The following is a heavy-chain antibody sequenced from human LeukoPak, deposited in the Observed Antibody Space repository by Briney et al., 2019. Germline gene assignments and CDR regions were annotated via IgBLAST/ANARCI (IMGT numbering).Heavy chain of an antibody. CDR1: GFTFSSYN. J-gene: IGHJ4*02. CDR2: CRKKLYAHTT. CDR3: ARSRNRFDDY. Sequence: PGGSLRLSCAASGFTFSSYNMNWVRQAPGKGPEWIAHCRKKLYAHTTEYAASVQGRFTISRDDSKNLLYLQMNSLKTEDTAVYFCARSRNRFDDYWGQGALVTVSS. V-gene: IGHV3-72*01.